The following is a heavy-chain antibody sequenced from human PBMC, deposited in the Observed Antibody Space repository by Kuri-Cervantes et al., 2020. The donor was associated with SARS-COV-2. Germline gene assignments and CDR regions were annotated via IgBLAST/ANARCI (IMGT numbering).Heavy chain of an antibody. D-gene: IGHD3-3*01. CDR2: IRSKAYGETT. CDR3: NNSEFWSGPDAFDI. J-gene: IGHJ3*02. V-gene: IGHV3-49*04. CDR1: GFTFGDFA. Sequence: GGSLRPSCTASGFTFGDFALSWVRQAPGKGLEWVGFIRSKAYGETTDYAASVKGRFTISRDDSKNIAYLQMNSLKTEDTAVYYCNNSEFWSGPDAFDIWGQGTMVTVSS.